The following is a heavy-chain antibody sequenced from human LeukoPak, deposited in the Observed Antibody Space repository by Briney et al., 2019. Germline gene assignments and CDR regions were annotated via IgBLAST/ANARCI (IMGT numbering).Heavy chain of an antibody. V-gene: IGHV3-48*04. J-gene: IGHJ4*02. CDR1: GFTFSSYS. CDR2: ISSSGILI. Sequence: GGSLRLSCAASGFTFSSYSMNWVRQAPGKGLEWVSFISSSGILIYYADSVKGRFTISRDNGKNSLFLQMDSLRVEDTAVYYCAKVSGSGWHFDHWGQGTLVTVSS. D-gene: IGHD6-19*01. CDR3: AKVSGSGWHFDH.